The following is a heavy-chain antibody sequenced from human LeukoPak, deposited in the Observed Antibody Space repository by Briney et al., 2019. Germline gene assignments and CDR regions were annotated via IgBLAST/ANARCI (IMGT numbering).Heavy chain of an antibody. Sequence: GGTLRLSCAASGFTFSSYGMSWVRQAPGKGLEWVSAISGSGGSTYYADSVKGRYTISRDNSKNTLYLQMNSLRAEDTAVYYCAKRIQSAMATGYWGQGTLVTVSS. CDR3: AKRIQSAMATGY. CDR2: ISGSGGST. CDR1: GFTFSSYG. J-gene: IGHJ4*02. D-gene: IGHD5-18*01. V-gene: IGHV3-23*01.